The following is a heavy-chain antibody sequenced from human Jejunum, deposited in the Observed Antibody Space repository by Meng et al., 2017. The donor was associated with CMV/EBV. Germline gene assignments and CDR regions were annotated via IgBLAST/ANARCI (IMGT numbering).Heavy chain of an antibody. D-gene: IGHD1-26*01. V-gene: IGHV3-74*01. Sequence: GFTFSTYWMHWVRQASGKGLVWVSRINSDGSSTSNADSVKGRVTISRDNARNTLYLQMNSLRVEDTAVYYCARDGGSGILGAFDFWGQGTLVTVSS. CDR3: ARDGGSGILGAFDF. CDR1: GFTFSTYW. J-gene: IGHJ4*02. CDR2: INSDGSST.